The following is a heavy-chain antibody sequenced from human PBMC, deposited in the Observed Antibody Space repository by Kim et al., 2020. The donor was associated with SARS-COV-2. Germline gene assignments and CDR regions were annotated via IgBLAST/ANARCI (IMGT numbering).Heavy chain of an antibody. CDR1: GGSITGYY. CDR3: ARDHKVTHLPNLYYFDY. D-gene: IGHD2-21*02. J-gene: IGHJ4*01. CDR2: MSYSGST. Sequence: SETLSLTCTVSGGSITGYYWTWIRQPPGKGLEWIGYMSYSGSTDYNPSFKSRVTISVDTSKNQFSLKLTSVTAADTAVYYCARDHKVTHLPNLYYFDYWG. V-gene: IGHV4-59*01.